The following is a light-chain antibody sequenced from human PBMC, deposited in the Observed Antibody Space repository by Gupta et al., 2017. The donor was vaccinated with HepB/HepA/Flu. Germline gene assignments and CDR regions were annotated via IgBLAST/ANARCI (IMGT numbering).Light chain of an antibody. J-gene: IGLJ1*01. CDR3: QSYDSRLSSYV. CDR1: SSNIGTHFD. CDR2: ANN. V-gene: IGLV1-40*01. Sequence: QSVLTQPPSVSGAPGQRVNISCTGSSSNIGTHFDVHWYQQLPGTAPKVLIYANNNRPSGVPDRFSGSKSGTSASLAITGLQAEDEADYYCQSYDSRLSSYVFGTGTKVTVL.